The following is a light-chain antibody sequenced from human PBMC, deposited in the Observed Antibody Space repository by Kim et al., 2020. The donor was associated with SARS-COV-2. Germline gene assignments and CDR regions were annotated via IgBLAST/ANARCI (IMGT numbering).Light chain of an antibody. CDR1: KLGDKY. CDR2: EDA. CDR3: QAWDSNIVV. J-gene: IGLJ3*02. V-gene: IGLV3-1*01. Sequence: SVSPGQTASITCSGDKLGDKYVCWYQQRPGQSPVMVIYEDAKRPSGIPERFSGSNSGNTATLTISGTQAADEADYFCQAWDSNIVVFGGGTQLTVL.